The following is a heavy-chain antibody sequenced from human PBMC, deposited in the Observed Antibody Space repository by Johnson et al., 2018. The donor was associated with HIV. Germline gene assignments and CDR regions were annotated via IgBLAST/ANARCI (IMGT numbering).Heavy chain of an antibody. V-gene: IGHV3-30-3*01. J-gene: IGHJ3*02. CDR2: ISYDGSNK. D-gene: IGHD3-16*01. CDR1: GFTFSSYA. CDR3: ARGGSDAFDI. Sequence: VQLVESGGGVVQPGRSLRLSCAASGFTFSSYAMHWVRQAPGKGLEWVAVISYDGSNKYYADSVKGRFTISRDNAKKSLYVQMKSLRAADTALYYCARGGSDAFDIWGQGTMVTVSS.